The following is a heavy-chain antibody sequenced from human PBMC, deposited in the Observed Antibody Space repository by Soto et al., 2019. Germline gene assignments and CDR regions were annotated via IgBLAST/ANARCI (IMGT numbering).Heavy chain of an antibody. CDR2: INGYGDSP. D-gene: IGHD3-10*01. CDR1: GFTFSTYA. J-gene: IGHJ5*01. V-gene: IGHV3-23*01. CDR3: AKDRPNYFGCGGAYYKEGGDS. Sequence: EVQLLESGGGLVQPGGSLRLSCAASGFTFSTYAMSWVRQAPGRGLEWVSSINGYGDSPFYPDSVKGRFTISRDNSKNTLYLQMNSLTVEDTAVYYCAKDRPNYFGCGGAYYKEGGDSWGQGTLVTVSS.